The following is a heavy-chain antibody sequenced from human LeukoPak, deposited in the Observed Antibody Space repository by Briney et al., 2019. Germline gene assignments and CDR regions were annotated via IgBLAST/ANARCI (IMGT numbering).Heavy chain of an antibody. J-gene: IGHJ6*03. V-gene: IGHV3-13*03. CDR1: GFTFSSYD. CDR2: IGTAGDT. CDR3: ARDWLRFLEWLFFAYYYYMDV. Sequence: GGSLRLSCAACGFTFSSYDMHWVRQAPGKGLEWVSAIGTAGDTYYPGSVKGQFTISRENAKNSLYLQMNSLRAGDTAVYYCARDWLRFLEWLFFAYYYYMDVWGKGTTVTVSS. D-gene: IGHD3-3*01.